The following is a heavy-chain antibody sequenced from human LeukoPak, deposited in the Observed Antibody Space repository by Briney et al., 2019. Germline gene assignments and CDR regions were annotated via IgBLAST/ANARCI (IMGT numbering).Heavy chain of an antibody. Sequence: SVKVSCKASGGTFSSYAISWVRQAPGQGLEWMGGIIPIFGTANYAQKFQGRVTITADESTSTAYMELSSLRSEDTAVYYCARDLGYCSSTSCYQDYYYYGMDVWGQGTTVTVSS. V-gene: IGHV1-69*01. D-gene: IGHD2-2*03. CDR1: GGTFSSYA. J-gene: IGHJ6*02. CDR2: IIPIFGTA. CDR3: ARDLGYCSSTSCYQDYYYYGMDV.